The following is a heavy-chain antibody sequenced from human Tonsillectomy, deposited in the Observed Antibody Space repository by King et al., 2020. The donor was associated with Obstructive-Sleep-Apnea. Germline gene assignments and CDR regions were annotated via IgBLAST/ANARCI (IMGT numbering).Heavy chain of an antibody. J-gene: IGHJ4*02. V-gene: IGHV4-30-2*01. CDR3: ARLGSSSWNYYFDF. CDR2: SSHSGST. CDR1: GGSISSGVYS. D-gene: IGHD6-13*01. Sequence: QLQESGSGLMKPSQTLSLTCAVSGGSISSGVYSWSWIRQPPGKGLEWIAYSSHSGSTCYNPSLKSRVIMSMDTSKNHFSLNLGSVTAADTAVYYCARLGSSSWNYYFDFWGQGTLVTVSS.